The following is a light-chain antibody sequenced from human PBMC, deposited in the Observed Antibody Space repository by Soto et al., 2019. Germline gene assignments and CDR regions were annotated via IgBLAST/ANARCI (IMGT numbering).Light chain of an antibody. J-gene: IGLJ2*01. V-gene: IGLV1-44*01. Sequence: QSVLTQPPSASGTPGQRVTISCSGSSSNIASNTVNWYQQLPGPAPKVLIYTDNQRPSGVPDRFSGSKSGTSASLAISGLQSEDEADYYCAAWDDSLNGVVFGGGTKVTVL. CDR3: AAWDDSLNGVV. CDR1: SSNIASNT. CDR2: TDN.